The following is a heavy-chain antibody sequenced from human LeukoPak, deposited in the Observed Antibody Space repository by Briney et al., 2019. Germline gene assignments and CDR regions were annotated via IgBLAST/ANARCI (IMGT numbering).Heavy chain of an antibody. Sequence: ASVKVSCKASGYTFTGYYMHWVRQAPGQGLEWMGWINPNSGGTNYAQNFQGRDTMTRDTSISTAYMELSRLRSDDTAVYYCARAGIWDYYDTSGYHNGAFDIWGQGTMVTVSS. J-gene: IGHJ3*02. V-gene: IGHV1-2*02. CDR2: INPNSGGT. CDR3: ARAGIWDYYDTSGYHNGAFDI. D-gene: IGHD3-22*01. CDR1: GYTFTGYY.